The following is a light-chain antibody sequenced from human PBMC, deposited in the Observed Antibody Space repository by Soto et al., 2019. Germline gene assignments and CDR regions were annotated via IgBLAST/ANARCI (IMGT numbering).Light chain of an antibody. Sequence: IQLTQSPSSLSTSVGDRVTITCRAGQDISSALAWYQQKPGKAPKLLLYDASSLDAGVPSRFSGSGSGTDFTLSITSLRPEDFATYYCQQFNDFPLTFGGGTKVQIK. V-gene: IGKV1D-13*01. CDR3: QQFNDFPLT. CDR1: QDISSA. J-gene: IGKJ4*01. CDR2: DAS.